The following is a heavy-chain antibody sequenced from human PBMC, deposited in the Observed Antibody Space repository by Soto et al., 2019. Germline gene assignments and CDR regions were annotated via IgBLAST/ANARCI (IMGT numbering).Heavy chain of an antibody. D-gene: IGHD3-16*01. CDR3: ARDLRLGGTDAFDI. J-gene: IGHJ3*02. V-gene: IGHV1-18*04. CDR2: ISAYNGNT. CDR1: GDTFTSYG. Sequence: GASVAVSCEASGDTFTSYGSSWVRQAPGQGLEWMGWISAYNGNTNYAQKLQGRVTMTTDTSTSTAYMELRSLRSDDTAVYYCARDLRLGGTDAFDIWGQGTMVTVSS.